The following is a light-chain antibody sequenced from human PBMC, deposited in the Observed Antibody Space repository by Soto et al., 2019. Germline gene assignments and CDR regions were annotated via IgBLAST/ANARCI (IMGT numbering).Light chain of an antibody. V-gene: IGKV1-9*01. J-gene: IGKJ1*01. CDR1: QTISSW. CDR3: LQHKSYPRT. Sequence: DIQMTQSPSSLSASVGDRVTITCRASQTISSWLAWYQQKPGKAPRLLIYAASTLQSGVPSRFSGSGSDTEFTLTISSLQPEDFATYYCLQHKSYPRTFGQGTKVDIK. CDR2: AAS.